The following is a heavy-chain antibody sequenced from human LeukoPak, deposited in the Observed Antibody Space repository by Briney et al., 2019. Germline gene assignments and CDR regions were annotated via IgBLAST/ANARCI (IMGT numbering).Heavy chain of an antibody. CDR2: INHSGST. CDR1: GGSFSGYY. V-gene: IGHV4-34*01. J-gene: IGHJ6*02. Sequence: SETLPLTCAVYGGSFSGYYWSWIRQPPGKGLEWIGEINHSGSTNYNPSLKSRVTISVDTSKNQFSLKLSSVTAADTAVYYCAREREARYCSSTSCIYYYYGMDVWGQGTTVTVSS. CDR3: AREREARYCSSTSCIYYYYGMDV. D-gene: IGHD2-2*01.